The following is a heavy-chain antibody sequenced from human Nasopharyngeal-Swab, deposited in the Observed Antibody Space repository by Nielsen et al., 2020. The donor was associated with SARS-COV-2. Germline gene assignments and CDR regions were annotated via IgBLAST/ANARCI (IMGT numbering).Heavy chain of an antibody. Sequence: WVRQAPGQRLEWMGWINAGNGNTKYSQKFQGRVTITRDTSASTAYMELSSLRSEDTAVYYCARVGGSSGWLSWGQGTPVTVSS. D-gene: IGHD6-19*01. CDR3: ARVGGSSGWLS. CDR2: INAGNGNT. V-gene: IGHV1-3*01. J-gene: IGHJ4*02.